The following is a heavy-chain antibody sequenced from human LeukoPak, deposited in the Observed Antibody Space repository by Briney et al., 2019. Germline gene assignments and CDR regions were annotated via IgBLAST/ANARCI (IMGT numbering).Heavy chain of an antibody. J-gene: IGHJ3*02. CDR1: GSTFSKYW. Sequence: GGSLRLSCAVSGSTFSKYWMHWVRQAPGKGLVWVARINPDGSRTNYADSAAGRFTISRDNAKNTLYLQMNSLRAEDTAVYYCSWDHTGKEDIWGHGTMVTVSS. D-gene: IGHD1-26*01. V-gene: IGHV3-74*01. CDR3: SWDHTGKEDI. CDR2: INPDGSRT.